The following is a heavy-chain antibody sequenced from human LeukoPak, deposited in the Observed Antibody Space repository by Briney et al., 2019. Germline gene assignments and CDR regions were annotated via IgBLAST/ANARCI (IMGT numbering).Heavy chain of an antibody. CDR1: GFTFSSYG. J-gene: IGHJ3*02. CDR2: ISYDGSNK. CDR3: AKDLRGSSSWSYHDAFDI. D-gene: IGHD6-13*01. V-gene: IGHV3-30*18. Sequence: GGSLRLSCAASGFTFSSYGMHWVRQAPGKGLEWVAVISYDGSNKYYADSVKGRFTISRDNSKNTLYLQMNSLRAEDTAVYYCAKDLRGSSSWSYHDAFDIWGQGTMVTVSS.